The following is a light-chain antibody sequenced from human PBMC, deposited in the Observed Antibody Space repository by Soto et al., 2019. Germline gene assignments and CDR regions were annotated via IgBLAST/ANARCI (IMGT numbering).Light chain of an antibody. V-gene: IGKV1-6*02. CDR2: AAS. CDR3: LQDYTYPWT. CDR1: QDIGND. J-gene: IGKJ1*01. Sequence: IQITQSPSSLSASVRYRVTITCLASQDIGNDLGWYQQKPGKAPNLLIYAASSLRSGVPSRFSGSGSGTHFTLTINSLQAEDSATYFCLQDYTYPWTFGQGTKVDIK.